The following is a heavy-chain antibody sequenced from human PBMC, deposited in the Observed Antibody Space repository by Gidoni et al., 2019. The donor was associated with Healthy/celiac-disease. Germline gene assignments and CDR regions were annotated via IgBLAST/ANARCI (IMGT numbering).Heavy chain of an antibody. Sequence: EVQLVESGGGFVQAGGSLSRSCSTSGYTFSSYAMSWVRQAPGKGLECVSDISGSGGSTDYADSVKGRFTSSRDNSKNTLYLQMNSLRAEDTAVYYCAKDTMIVVVYPLDYWGHGTLVTVSS. V-gene: IGHV3-23*04. CDR2: ISGSGGST. CDR1: GYTFSSYA. J-gene: IGHJ4*01. D-gene: IGHD3-22*01. CDR3: AKDTMIVVVYPLDY.